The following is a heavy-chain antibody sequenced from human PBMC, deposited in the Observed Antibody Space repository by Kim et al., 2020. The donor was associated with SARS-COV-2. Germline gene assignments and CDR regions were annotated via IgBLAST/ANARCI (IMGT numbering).Heavy chain of an antibody. Sequence: GNPTYAQGFTGRCVLSLDTSVRTAYLQISSLRAEDTAVYYCARGPGGMDVWGQGTTVTVSS. CDR3: ARGPGGMDV. V-gene: IGHV7-4-1*02. J-gene: IGHJ6*02. CDR2: GNP.